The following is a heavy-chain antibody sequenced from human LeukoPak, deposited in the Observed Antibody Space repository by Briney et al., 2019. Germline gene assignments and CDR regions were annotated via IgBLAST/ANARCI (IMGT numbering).Heavy chain of an antibody. Sequence: GGSLILSCAVPGFTLSSYAMSWVRQAPGKGLEWVSAISGSGGSTYYADSVRGRFTISRDNTKNTLYLQMNSLRAEDTAVYYGAKQQQLVPYYYGMDVWGQGTTVTVSS. CDR3: AKQQQLVPYYYGMDV. V-gene: IGHV3-23*01. J-gene: IGHJ6*02. CDR2: ISGSGGST. CDR1: GFTLSSYA. D-gene: IGHD6-13*01.